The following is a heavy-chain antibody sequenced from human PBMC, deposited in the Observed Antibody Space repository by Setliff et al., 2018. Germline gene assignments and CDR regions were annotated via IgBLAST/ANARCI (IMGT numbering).Heavy chain of an antibody. CDR2: IHDSGNPT. V-gene: IGHV3-11*01. Sequence: GGSLRLSCAASGFTFSNYYMTWIRQAPGKGLEWISYIHDSGNPTYYADSVKGRFTVSRDNAKNSLYLQMTSLRAEDMAIYYCARTTGYRLEGDFDYWGQGTLVTVSS. J-gene: IGHJ4*02. CDR1: GFTFSNYY. D-gene: IGHD3-16*01. CDR3: ARTTGYRLEGDFDY.